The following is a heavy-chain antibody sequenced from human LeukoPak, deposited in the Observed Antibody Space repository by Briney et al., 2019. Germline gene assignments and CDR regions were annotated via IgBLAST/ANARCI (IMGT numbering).Heavy chain of an antibody. CDR2: TSYDGNEK. Sequence: GGSLRLSCAASGFTFSSFGMHWVRQAPGKGLEWVTVTSYDGNEKYYADSVKGRFTISRDNSKNTVYLQMNSLRDEDTALYFCANEVRPNDYWGQGTLVTVSS. J-gene: IGHJ4*02. V-gene: IGHV3-30*18. CDR1: GFTFSSFG. D-gene: IGHD4/OR15-4a*01. CDR3: ANEVRPNDY.